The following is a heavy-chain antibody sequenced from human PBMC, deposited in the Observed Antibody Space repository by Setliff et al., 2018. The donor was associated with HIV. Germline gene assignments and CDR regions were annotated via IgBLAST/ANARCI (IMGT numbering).Heavy chain of an antibody. CDR3: ARDSGTTVGATRPGY. CDR1: GFTLSAYG. CDR2: ISYDGSNK. Sequence: LRLSCGASGFTLSAYGMHWVRQAPGKGLEWVALISYDGSNKYYADSVKGRFTISRDNAKNSLYLQMNSLRAEDTAVYYCARDSGTTVGATRPGYWGQGTLVTVSS. J-gene: IGHJ4*02. V-gene: IGHV3-30*03. D-gene: IGHD1-26*01.